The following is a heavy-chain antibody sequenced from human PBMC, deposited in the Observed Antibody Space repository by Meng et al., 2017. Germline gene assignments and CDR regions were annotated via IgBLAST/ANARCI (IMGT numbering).Heavy chain of an antibody. V-gene: IGHV3-33*01. CDR1: GFTFSSYG. Sequence: QVELVECGGGVVQPGRSLRLSCAASGFTFSSYGMHWVRQAPGKGLEWVAVIWYDGSNKYYADSVKGRFTISRDNSKNTLYLEMNSLRSEDTALYYCARDFDYWGQGTLVTVSS. CDR3: ARDFDY. CDR2: IWYDGSNK. J-gene: IGHJ4*02.